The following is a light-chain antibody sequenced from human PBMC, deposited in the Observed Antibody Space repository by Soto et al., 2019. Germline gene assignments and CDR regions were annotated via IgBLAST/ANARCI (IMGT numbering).Light chain of an antibody. Sequence: QSVLTQPASVSGSPGQSITVSCTGTSSDLGGYNYVSWYQHHPGKAPKLMIYEVSNRPSGVSNRFSGSKSGNTASLTISGLQAEDEADYYCSSYTSSDTLGFGTGTKVTVL. J-gene: IGLJ1*01. CDR1: SSDLGGYNY. CDR2: EVS. CDR3: SSYTSSDTLG. V-gene: IGLV2-14*01.